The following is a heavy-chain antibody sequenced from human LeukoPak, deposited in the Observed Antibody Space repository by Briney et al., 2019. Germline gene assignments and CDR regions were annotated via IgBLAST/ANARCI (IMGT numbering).Heavy chain of an antibody. CDR2: ISYDGSNK. V-gene: IGHV3-30-3*01. D-gene: IGHD2-2*02. CDR3: ARDRGGYTASYYFDY. J-gene: IGHJ4*02. CDR1: GFTFSSYA. Sequence: GGSLRLSCAASGFTFSSYAMHWVRQAPGKGLEWVAVISYDGSNKYYADSVKGRFTISRDNSKNTLYLQMNSLRAEDTAVYYCARDRGGYTASYYFDYWGQGTLVTVSS.